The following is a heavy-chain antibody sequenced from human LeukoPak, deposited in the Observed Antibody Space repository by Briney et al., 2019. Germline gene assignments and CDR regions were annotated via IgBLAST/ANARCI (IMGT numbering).Heavy chain of an antibody. CDR3: ANDVGYCGSDCFIDY. CDR1: GFTFSTYA. D-gene: IGHD2-21*02. Sequence: GGSLRLSCAASGFTFSTYAMSWVRQAPGKGLEWVSAIIGSGGSTYYADSVKGRFTIARDNSKNTLYLQMNSLRAEDTAVYYCANDVGYCGSDCFIDYWGQGTLVTVSS. CDR2: IIGSGGST. J-gene: IGHJ4*02. V-gene: IGHV3-23*01.